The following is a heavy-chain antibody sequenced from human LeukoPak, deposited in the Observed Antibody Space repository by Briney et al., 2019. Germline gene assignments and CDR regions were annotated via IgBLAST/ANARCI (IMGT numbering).Heavy chain of an antibody. CDR3: ARDSGVVTAIPNYYYYYYMDV. V-gene: IGHV1-69*05. J-gene: IGHJ6*03. CDR1: GGTFSSYA. D-gene: IGHD2-21*02. CDR2: IIPIFGTA. Sequence: SVKVSCKASGGTFSSYAISWVRQAPGQGLEWMGRIIPIFGTANYAQKFQGRVTITTGESTSTAYMELSSLRSEDTAVYYCARDSGVVTAIPNYYYYYYMDVWGKGTTVTVSS.